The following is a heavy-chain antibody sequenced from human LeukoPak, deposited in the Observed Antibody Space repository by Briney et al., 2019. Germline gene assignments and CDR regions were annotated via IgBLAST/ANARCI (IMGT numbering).Heavy chain of an antibody. CDR2: IYYSGST. D-gene: IGHD5-24*01. Sequence: SETLSLTCTVSGGSISSYYLSWIRQPPGKGLEWIWYIYYSGSTNYNPSLKSRVTLSVDTSKNQFSLKLSSVTAADTAVYYCARGRDGYNPYYFDYWGQGTLVTVSS. CDR3: ARGRDGYNPYYFDY. V-gene: IGHV4-59*01. J-gene: IGHJ4*02. CDR1: GGSISSYY.